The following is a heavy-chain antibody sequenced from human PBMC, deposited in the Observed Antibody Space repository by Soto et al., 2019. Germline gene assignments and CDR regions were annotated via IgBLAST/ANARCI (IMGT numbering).Heavy chain of an antibody. Sequence: VASVKVSCKASGYTFTSYGISWVRQAPGQGLEWMGWISAYNGNTNYAQKLQGRVTMTTDTSTSTAYMELRSLRSGDTAVYYCARDLPRYDFWSGFPQRFDPWGQGTLVTVSS. CDR1: GYTFTSYG. V-gene: IGHV1-18*01. D-gene: IGHD3-3*01. J-gene: IGHJ5*02. CDR3: ARDLPRYDFWSGFPQRFDP. CDR2: ISAYNGNT.